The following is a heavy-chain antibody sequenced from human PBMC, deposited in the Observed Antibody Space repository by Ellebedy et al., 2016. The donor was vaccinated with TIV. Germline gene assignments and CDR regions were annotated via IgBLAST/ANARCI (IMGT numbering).Heavy chain of an antibody. CDR2: ITSSGDSM. J-gene: IGHJ4*02. CDR1: GFTFSNHY. CDR3: ARDPDTANKIDY. D-gene: IGHD5-18*01. Sequence: GGSLRLSXAASGFTFSNHYISWVRQAPGKGLEWVSFITSSGDSMYYADSVKGRFTISRDNAKNSLYLEMNSLRAEDTAVYYCARDPDTANKIDYWGQGTLVTVSS. V-gene: IGHV3-21*06.